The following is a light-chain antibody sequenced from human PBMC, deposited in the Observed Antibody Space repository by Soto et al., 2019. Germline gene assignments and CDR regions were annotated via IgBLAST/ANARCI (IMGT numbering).Light chain of an antibody. CDR2: DAS. CDR1: QSVSSY. Sequence: EIVLTQTQATLSLSPRERATLCCRASQSVSSYLAWYQQKPGQAPRLLIYDASNRATGIPARFSGSGSGTDFTLTISSLEPEDFAVYYCQQRSNWPTFGQGTKVDI. J-gene: IGKJ1*01. V-gene: IGKV3-11*01. CDR3: QQRSNWPT.